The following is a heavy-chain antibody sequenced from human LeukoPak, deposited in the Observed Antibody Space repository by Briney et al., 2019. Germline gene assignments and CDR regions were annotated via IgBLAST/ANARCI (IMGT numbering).Heavy chain of an antibody. D-gene: IGHD3-3*01. CDR3: ARDQGRYDRRLDY. Sequence: SETLSLTCSVPGGSISNYYWSWIRQPPGKGLGWIGSIYYSGSANYNPSLKSRVTILVDTSKNQFSLNLTSVTAADTALYYCARDQGRYDRRLDYWGQGTLVTVSS. J-gene: IGHJ4*02. CDR2: IYYSGSA. V-gene: IGHV4-59*01. CDR1: GGSISNYY.